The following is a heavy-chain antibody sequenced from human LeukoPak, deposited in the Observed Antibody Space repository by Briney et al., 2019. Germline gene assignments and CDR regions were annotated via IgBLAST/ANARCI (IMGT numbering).Heavy chain of an antibody. V-gene: IGHV1-2*02. CDR3: ARAGKVVPNVRPFYYYPMDV. J-gene: IGHJ6*02. CDR2: IKPNIGDT. CDR1: GYTFIAYY. Sequence: ASVTVACTVSGYTFIAYYIHWARQAPEQGLEWLGWIKPNIGDTKFAQQFRGGVTMTRDTSSSTAYMELSRLTSGDTALYVCARAGKVVPNVRPFYYYPMDVWGQGTTVTVSS. D-gene: IGHD2-2*01.